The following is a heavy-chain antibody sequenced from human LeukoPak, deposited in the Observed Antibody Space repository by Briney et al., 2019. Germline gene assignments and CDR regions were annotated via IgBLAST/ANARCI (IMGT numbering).Heavy chain of an antibody. V-gene: IGHV4-30-2*01. D-gene: IGHD2-2*01. J-gene: IGHJ4*02. CDR2: IYHSGST. CDR3: ARGGIVVVPAAIRQIDY. Sequence: SQTLSLTCAVSGGSISSGGYSWSWIRQPPGKGLEWIGYIYHSGSTYYNPSLKSRVTISVDRSKNQFSLKLSSVTAADTAVYYCARGGIVVVPAAIRQIDYWGQGTLVTVSS. CDR1: GGSISSGGYS.